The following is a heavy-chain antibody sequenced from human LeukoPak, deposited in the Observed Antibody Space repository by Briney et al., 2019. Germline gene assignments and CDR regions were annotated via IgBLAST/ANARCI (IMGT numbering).Heavy chain of an antibody. Sequence: SVKVSCKASGGTFTNYAISWVRQAPGQGLEWMGGIIPIFGTANYAQKFQGRVMITADESTSTAYMELSSLRSEDTAVYYCARLLPHNYDILTGSGFDPWGQGTLVTVSS. CDR2: IIPIFGTA. J-gene: IGHJ5*02. D-gene: IGHD3-9*01. V-gene: IGHV1-69*01. CDR1: GGTFTNYA. CDR3: ARLLPHNYDILTGSGFDP.